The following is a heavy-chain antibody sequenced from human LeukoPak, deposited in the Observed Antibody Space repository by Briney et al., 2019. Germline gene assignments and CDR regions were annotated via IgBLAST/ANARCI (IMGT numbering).Heavy chain of an antibody. CDR2: IGRSGDTI. D-gene: IGHD2-15*01. CDR3: ARGSSVGYC. Sequence: PGGSLRLSCAASGFTFSDFSMSWFRQTPGKGLEWLSYIGRSGDTIHYADSVKGRFTISRDNAKNSAFLQLKSLRVEDTAVYYCARGSSVGYCWGQGTRVTVSS. V-gene: IGHV3-11*01. CDR1: GFTFSDFS. J-gene: IGHJ4*02.